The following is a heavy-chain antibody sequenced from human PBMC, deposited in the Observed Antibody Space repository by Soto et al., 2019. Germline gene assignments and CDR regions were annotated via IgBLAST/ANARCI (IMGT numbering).Heavy chain of an antibody. Sequence: PSETLSLTCTVSGGSISSYYWSRIRQPPGKGLEWIGYIYYSGSTNYNPSLKSRVTISVDTSKNQFSLKLSSVTAADTAVYYCARRMVITTDDAFDIWGQGTMVTV. J-gene: IGHJ3*02. V-gene: IGHV4-59*01. CDR2: IYYSGST. CDR1: GGSISSYY. CDR3: ARRMVITTDDAFDI. D-gene: IGHD3-22*01.